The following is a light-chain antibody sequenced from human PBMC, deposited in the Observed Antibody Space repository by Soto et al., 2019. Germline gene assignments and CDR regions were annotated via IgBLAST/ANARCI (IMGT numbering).Light chain of an antibody. CDR1: QSVSSSY. J-gene: IGKJ1*01. Sequence: EIVLTQSPGTLSLSPGERATLSCRASQSVSSSYLAWYQQKPGQAPRLLIYCESSRATGIPDRFSGSGSGTDFTLTISRLEPEDFAVYYCQQYGSSPRTFGQGTKVEIK. V-gene: IGKV3-20*01. CDR3: QQYGSSPRT. CDR2: CES.